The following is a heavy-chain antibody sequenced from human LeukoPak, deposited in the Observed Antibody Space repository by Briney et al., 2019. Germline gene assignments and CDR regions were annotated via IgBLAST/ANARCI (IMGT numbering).Heavy chain of an antibody. CDR2: IRSKANNYAT. CDR3: SGENFESSVKFDY. J-gene: IGHJ4*02. Sequence: GGSLRLSCVVSGFTFSGSAVHWVRQASGKGLEWVSRIRSKANNYATAYAASVKGRFTISRDDSKNTAYLQMNSLKTEDTAVYYCSGENFESSVKFDYWGQGALVTVSS. CDR1: GFTFSGSA. D-gene: IGHD3-22*01. V-gene: IGHV3-73*01.